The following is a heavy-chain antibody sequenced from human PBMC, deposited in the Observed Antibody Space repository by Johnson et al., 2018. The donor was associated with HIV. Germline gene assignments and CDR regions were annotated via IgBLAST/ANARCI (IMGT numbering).Heavy chain of an antibody. CDR2: INGGDTNT. Sequence: VQVLESGGGVVQPGRSLRLSCAASGFTFSNYVMHWVRQAPGKGLEWVSGINGGDTNTHYADSVKGRFSISRDNSGNRLFLQMDSLRAEDTAMYYCAKDRCRSCLDVFVIWGQGTMVTVAS. D-gene: IGHD6-13*01. CDR1: GFTFSNYV. J-gene: IGHJ3*02. V-gene: IGHV3-NL1*01. CDR3: AKDRCRSCLDVFVI.